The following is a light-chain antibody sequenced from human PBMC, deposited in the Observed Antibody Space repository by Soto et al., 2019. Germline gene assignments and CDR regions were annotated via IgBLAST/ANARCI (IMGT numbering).Light chain of an antibody. Sequence: QSVLTQPPSVSAAPGQKFTICCSGSSSNIGNNYVSWYQQLPGTAPKLLIYENNKRPSGIPDRFSGSKSGTSATLGITGLQTGDEADYCCGTWDSSLSAYVFGTGTKVTVL. CDR3: GTWDSSLSAYV. CDR2: ENN. J-gene: IGLJ1*01. V-gene: IGLV1-51*02. CDR1: SSNIGNNY.